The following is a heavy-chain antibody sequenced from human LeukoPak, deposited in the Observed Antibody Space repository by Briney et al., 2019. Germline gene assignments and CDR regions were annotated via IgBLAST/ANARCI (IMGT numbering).Heavy chain of an antibody. J-gene: IGHJ6*03. CDR3: ARASVVRGVISYYYYYYMDV. CDR1: GYTFTSYD. CDR2: MNPNSGNT. V-gene: IGHV1-8*01. Sequence: GASVKVSCKASGYTFTSYDINWVRQATGQGLEWMGWMNPNSGNTGYAQKFQGRVTMTRNTYISTAYMELSSLRSEDTDVYYCARASVVRGVISYYYYYYMDVWGKGTTVTISS. D-gene: IGHD3-10*01.